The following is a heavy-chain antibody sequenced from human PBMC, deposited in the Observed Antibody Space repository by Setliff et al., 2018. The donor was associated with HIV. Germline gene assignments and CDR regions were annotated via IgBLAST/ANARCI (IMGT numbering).Heavy chain of an antibody. CDR1: GFYFSTST. Sequence: GESLKISCAASGFYFSTSTMNWVRQAPGRGLEWLSYISSGYNTVDYADSVKGRFTISRDNAKNSLYLQMNTLRAEDTAVHYCARSVIGYYYYGMDVWGQGTLVTVSS. CDR2: ISSGYNTV. J-gene: IGHJ6*02. CDR3: ARSVIGYYYYGMDV. D-gene: IGHD3-10*01. V-gene: IGHV3-48*04.